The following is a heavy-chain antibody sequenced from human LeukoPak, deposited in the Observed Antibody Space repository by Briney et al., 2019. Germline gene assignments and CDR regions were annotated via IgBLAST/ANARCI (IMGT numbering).Heavy chain of an antibody. J-gene: IGHJ6*02. CDR1: GYTFNNYD. D-gene: IGHD3-10*01. CDR2: MNPNSGNT. Sequence: ASVKVSCKASGYTFNNYDINWVRQATGQGLEWMGWMNPNSGNTGYAQKFQDRVTMTRNTSISTAYMELSSLRSEDTAVYYCARGLGPYGSGSYYYYYAMDVWGQGTTVTVSS. CDR3: ARGLGPYGSGSYYYYYAMDV. V-gene: IGHV1-8*01.